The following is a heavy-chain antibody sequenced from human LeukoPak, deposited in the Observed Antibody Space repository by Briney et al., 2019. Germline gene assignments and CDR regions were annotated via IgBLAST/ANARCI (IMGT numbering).Heavy chain of an antibody. CDR2: INLNSGDT. Sequence: ASVKVSCKASGYTFTAYYMHWVRQAPGQGLEWMGWINLNSGDTNYAQKFQGRVTMTRDTSISTAYMELSRLKSDDTAVFYCARGATARGFYYYMDVWGKGTTVTISS. J-gene: IGHJ6*03. CDR1: GYTFTAYY. CDR3: ARGATARGFYYYMDV. D-gene: IGHD2-21*02. V-gene: IGHV1-2*02.